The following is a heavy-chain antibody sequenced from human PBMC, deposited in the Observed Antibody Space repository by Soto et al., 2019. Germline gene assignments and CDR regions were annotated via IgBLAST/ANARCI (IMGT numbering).Heavy chain of an antibody. CDR3: ARGNALDI. V-gene: IGHV1-69*01. Sequence: QLQLVQSGAEVKKPGSSVKVSCKATGVTFSSFSINWVRQAPGQGLEWMGGFIPIIGSSNYAQRFQGRLTITADEATSTAYLELGSLTSEDTAVFYCARGNALDIWGQGTWVTVSS. CDR2: FIPIIGSS. J-gene: IGHJ3*02. CDR1: GVTFSSFS.